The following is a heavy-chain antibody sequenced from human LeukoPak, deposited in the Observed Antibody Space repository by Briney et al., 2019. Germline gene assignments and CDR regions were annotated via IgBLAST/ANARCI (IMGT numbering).Heavy chain of an antibody. Sequence: SVKVSCKASGGTFSSYAISWVRQAPGQGLEWMGRIIPILGIANYAQKFQGRVTITADKSTSTAYMELSSLRSEDTAVYYCATDKGYSSGWYGYWGQGTLVTVSS. CDR1: GGTFSSYA. D-gene: IGHD6-19*01. V-gene: IGHV1-69*04. CDR2: IIPILGIA. J-gene: IGHJ4*02. CDR3: ATDKGYSSGWYGY.